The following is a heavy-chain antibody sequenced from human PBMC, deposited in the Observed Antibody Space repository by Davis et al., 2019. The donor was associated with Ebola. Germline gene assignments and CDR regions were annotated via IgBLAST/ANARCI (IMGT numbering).Heavy chain of an antibody. CDR1: GFTFSSYW. Sequence: HTGGSLRLSCAASGFTFSSYWMYWVRQAPGKGLVWVSRINSDGSSTSYADSVKGRFTISRDNAKNTLYLQMNSLRAEDTAVYYCAVSASYYRTGYFDYWGQGTLVTVSS. V-gene: IGHV3-74*01. J-gene: IGHJ4*02. CDR2: INSDGSST. CDR3: AVSASYYRTGYFDY. D-gene: IGHD3-10*01.